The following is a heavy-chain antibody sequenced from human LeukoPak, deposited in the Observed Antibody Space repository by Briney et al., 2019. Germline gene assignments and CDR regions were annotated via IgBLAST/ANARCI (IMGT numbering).Heavy chain of an antibody. Sequence: SETLSLTCTVSGGSIIGSTSYWGWIRQPPGKGLDWIGIINYSGSTYYNPSLKSRVTISVDTSKNQFSLKLSSVTAADTAVYYCAKQRAPALIDYWGQGTLVTVSS. CDR1: GGSIIGSTSY. V-gene: IGHV4-39*01. D-gene: IGHD1-26*01. J-gene: IGHJ4*02. CDR2: INYSGST. CDR3: AKQRAPALIDY.